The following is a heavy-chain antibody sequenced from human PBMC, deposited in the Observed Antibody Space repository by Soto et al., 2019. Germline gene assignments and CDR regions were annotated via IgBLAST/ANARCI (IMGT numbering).Heavy chain of an antibody. J-gene: IGHJ3*02. Sequence: ASVKVSCKASGYTFTSYCISWVRQAPGQGLEWMGWISAYNGNTNYAQKLQGRVTMTTDTSTSTAYMELRSLRSDDTAVYYCARVNYYDSSELDAFDSWGQGTMVTVSS. CDR1: GYTFTSYC. V-gene: IGHV1-18*01. CDR3: ARVNYYDSSELDAFDS. CDR2: ISAYNGNT. D-gene: IGHD3-22*01.